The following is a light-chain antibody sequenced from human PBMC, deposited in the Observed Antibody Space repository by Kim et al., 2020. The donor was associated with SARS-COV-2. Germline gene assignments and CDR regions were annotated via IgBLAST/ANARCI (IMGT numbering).Light chain of an antibody. Sequence: EIVLTQSPATLSVSPGESATLSCRASQSIGSNLAWYQQKPGQAPRLLIYRASTRATGFPARFVGSGSGTEFTLTISSLQSEDFAVYYCQQSNDWPPTYTFGQGTKLEI. CDR3: QQSNDWPPTYT. CDR1: QSIGSN. V-gene: IGKV3-15*01. CDR2: RAS. J-gene: IGKJ2*01.